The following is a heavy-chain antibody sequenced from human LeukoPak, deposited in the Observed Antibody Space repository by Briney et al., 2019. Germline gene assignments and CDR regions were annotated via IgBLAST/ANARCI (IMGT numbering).Heavy chain of an antibody. CDR3: VRGGSWPGIED. CDR2: IHQSGST. D-gene: IGHD6-13*01. V-gene: IGHV4-4*02. J-gene: IGHJ4*02. Sequence: SETLSLTCGVSGDSVSSSNWWSWVRQPPEKGLEWIGEIHQSGSTYYNPSLFSRVTVSVDRSKNQFSLNLYSVTAADTAVYHCVRGGSWPGIEDWGQGTLVTVSS. CDR1: GDSVSSSNW.